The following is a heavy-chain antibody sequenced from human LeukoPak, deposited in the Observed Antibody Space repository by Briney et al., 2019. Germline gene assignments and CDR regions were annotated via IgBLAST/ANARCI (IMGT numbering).Heavy chain of an antibody. CDR1: GYTCTSYD. CDR3: ARGTTIAAQGTYYYYGMDV. CDR2: MNPNSGNT. Sequence: GASVKVSCKASGYTCTSYDINWVRQATGQGLEWMGWMNPNSGNTGYAQKFQGRVTMTRNTSISTAYIELSSLRSEDTAVYYCARGTTIAAQGTYYYYGMDVWGQGTTVTVSS. D-gene: IGHD6-6*01. J-gene: IGHJ6*02. V-gene: IGHV1-8*01.